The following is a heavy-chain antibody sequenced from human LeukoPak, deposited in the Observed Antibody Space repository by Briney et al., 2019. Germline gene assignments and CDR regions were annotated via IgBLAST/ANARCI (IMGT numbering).Heavy chain of an antibody. Sequence: PGGSLRLSCAASGFTFSSYAMSWVRQAPGKGLEWVSAISGSGGSTYYADSVKGRFTISRDNSKNTLYLQMNSLRAEDTAVYYCAKDRGHSSGWYEDWFDPWGQGTLVTVSS. V-gene: IGHV3-23*01. CDR2: ISGSGGST. CDR1: GFTFSSYA. J-gene: IGHJ5*02. D-gene: IGHD6-19*01. CDR3: AKDRGHSSGWYEDWFDP.